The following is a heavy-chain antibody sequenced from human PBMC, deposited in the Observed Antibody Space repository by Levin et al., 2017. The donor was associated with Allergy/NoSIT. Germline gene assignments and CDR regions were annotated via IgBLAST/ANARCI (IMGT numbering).Heavy chain of an antibody. Sequence: GGSLRLSCAASGFTFSRYYMHWVRQAPGKGLVWVSRITLDVTDTYYADSVKGRFTISRDNAENTLFLQMNSLRAEDTAIYDCARGGCSSTSCLDYWGQGILVTVSS. J-gene: IGHJ4*02. V-gene: IGHV3-74*01. CDR3: ARGGCSSTSCLDY. CDR1: GFTFSRYY. CDR2: ITLDVTDT. D-gene: IGHD2-2*01.